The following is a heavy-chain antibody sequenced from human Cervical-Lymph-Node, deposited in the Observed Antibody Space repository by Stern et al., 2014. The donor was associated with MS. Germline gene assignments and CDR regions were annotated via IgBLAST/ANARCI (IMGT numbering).Heavy chain of an antibody. Sequence: VQLVESGGGAVQPGRSLRLSCAASVFTFSTYGMHWVRQAPGGGLEWVATTSYEGSNKYYADSVKRRFTISRDNSKNTLYLHMNSLRAEDTAVYYCTKGRGSVNRGLDALDIWGQGTMVTVSS. CDR2: TSYEGSNK. V-gene: IGHV3-30*18. CDR3: TKGRGSVNRGLDALDI. D-gene: IGHD3-10*01. CDR1: VFTFSTYG. J-gene: IGHJ3*02.